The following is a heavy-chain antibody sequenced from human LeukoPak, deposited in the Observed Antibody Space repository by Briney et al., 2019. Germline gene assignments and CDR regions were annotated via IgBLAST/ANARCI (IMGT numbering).Heavy chain of an antibody. J-gene: IGHJ6*02. CDR3: ARDRSGWYGGAYYGMDV. Sequence: GGSLRLSCAASGFIFTGYFMSWVRQAPGKGLEWVSVIYSGGSTYYADSVKGRFTISRDNSKNTLYLQMNSLRAEDTAVYYCARDRSGWYGGAYYGMDVWGQGTTVTVSS. CDR1: GFIFTGYF. CDR2: IYSGGST. V-gene: IGHV3-53*01. D-gene: IGHD6-19*01.